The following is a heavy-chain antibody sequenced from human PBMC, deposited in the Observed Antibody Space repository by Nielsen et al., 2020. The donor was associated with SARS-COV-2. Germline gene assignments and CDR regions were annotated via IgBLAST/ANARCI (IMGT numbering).Heavy chain of an antibody. CDR3: ARGPDYYGSGSHYKALAY. CDR1: GYTFTSYA. J-gene: IGHJ4*02. Sequence: ASVKVSCKASGYTFTSYAMQWVRQAPGQGLEWMGLVNPTDGSTIYAPKFQDRVTMTRDMSTSTVYMDLSSLGSEDTAVYFCARGPDYYGSGSHYKALAYWGQGTLVTVSS. V-gene: IGHV1-46*01. D-gene: IGHD3-10*01. CDR2: VNPTDGST.